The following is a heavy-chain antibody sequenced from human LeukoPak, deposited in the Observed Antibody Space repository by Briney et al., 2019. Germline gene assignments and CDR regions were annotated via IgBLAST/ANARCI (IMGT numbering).Heavy chain of an antibody. V-gene: IGHV3-30-3*01. CDR2: ISYDGSNK. Sequence: GRSLRLSCAASGFTFSSYAMHWVRQAPGKGLEWVAVISYDGSNKYYADSVKGRFTISRDNSKNTLYLQMNSLRAEDTAVYYCARDHSSGWLPYYYYGMDVWGQGTTVTVSS. CDR3: ARDHSSGWLPYYYYGMDV. J-gene: IGHJ6*02. D-gene: IGHD6-19*01. CDR1: GFTFSSYA.